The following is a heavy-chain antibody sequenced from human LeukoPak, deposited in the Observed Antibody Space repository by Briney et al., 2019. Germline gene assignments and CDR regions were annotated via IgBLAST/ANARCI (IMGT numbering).Heavy chain of an antibody. CDR3: ARSHDFWSGYQRYSNNYYYYMDV. V-gene: IGHV4-39*07. D-gene: IGHD3-3*01. CDR1: GGSISSSSYY. CDR2: IYYSGST. Sequence: SETLSLTCTVSGGSISSSSYYWGWIRQPPGKGLEWIGSIYYSGSTYYNPSLKSRVTISVDTSKNQLSLKLSSVTAADTAVYYCARSHDFWSGYQRYSNNYYYYMDVWGKGTTVTVSS. J-gene: IGHJ6*03.